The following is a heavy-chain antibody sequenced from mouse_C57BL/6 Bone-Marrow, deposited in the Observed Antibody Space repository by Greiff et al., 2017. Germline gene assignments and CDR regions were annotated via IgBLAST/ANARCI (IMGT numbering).Heavy chain of an antibody. CDR2: IDPNSGGT. D-gene: IGHD2-12*01. V-gene: IGHV1-72*01. CDR3: ARGQGAYYIVPYFDY. J-gene: IGHJ2*01. CDR1: GYTFTSYW. Sequence: QVQLQQPGAELVKPGASVKLSCKASGYTFTSYWMHWVEQRPGRGLEWIGRIDPNSGGTKYNEKFKSKATLTVDKPSSTAYMQLSSLTSEDSAVYYCARGQGAYYIVPYFDYWGQGTTLTVSS.